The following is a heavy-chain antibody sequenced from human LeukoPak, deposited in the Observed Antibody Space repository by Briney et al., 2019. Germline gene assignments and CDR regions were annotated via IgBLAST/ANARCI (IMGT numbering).Heavy chain of an antibody. Sequence: PSETLSLTCNVSGGSISSGDYYWSWIRQPPGKGLEWIGYIFYSGSTYHNPSLKSRVTISVDTSKSQFSLKLRSVTAADTAVYYCARLNHCSTTSCYWVDPWGQGTQVTVSS. CDR3: ARLNHCSTTSCYWVDP. CDR2: IFYSGST. CDR1: GGSISSGDYY. D-gene: IGHD2-2*01. V-gene: IGHV4-30-4*08. J-gene: IGHJ5*02.